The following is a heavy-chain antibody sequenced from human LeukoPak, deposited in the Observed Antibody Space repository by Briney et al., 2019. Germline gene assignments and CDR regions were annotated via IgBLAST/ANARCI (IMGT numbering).Heavy chain of an antibody. Sequence: GGSLRLSCAASVFTFSSYCMRCVPPAPGKGLVCVSRINIDGRSPTYADSVKGRFTISRDNAKNTLYLQMNTLRADDTAVYCCVSRLGHYWGQGTLVTVSS. V-gene: IGHV3-74*01. CDR3: VSRLGHY. J-gene: IGHJ4*02. CDR2: INIDGRSP. CDR1: VFTFSSYC. D-gene: IGHD3-10*01.